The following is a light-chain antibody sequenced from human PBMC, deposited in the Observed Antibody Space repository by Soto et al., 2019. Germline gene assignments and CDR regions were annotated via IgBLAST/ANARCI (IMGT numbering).Light chain of an antibody. CDR2: HAS. CDR1: QNITNN. CDR3: QQYYGLPPLT. J-gene: IGKJ5*01. V-gene: IGKV1-33*01. Sequence: DIQMTQSPSSVSASIGHRVTITCQASQNITNNLSWYQQKPGKAPNLLIYHASKLAKGVTSRFSGSGSGTDFSFIITSLQREDLATYYCQQYYGLPPLTFGQGTRLEIK.